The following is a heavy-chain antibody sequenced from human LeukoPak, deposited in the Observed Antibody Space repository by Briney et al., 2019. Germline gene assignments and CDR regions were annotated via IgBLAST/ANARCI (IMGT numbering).Heavy chain of an antibody. CDR2: ISAYNGNT. V-gene: IGHV1-18*01. J-gene: IGHJ4*02. CDR3: ARDYGDYVY. D-gene: IGHD4-17*01. CDR1: GYTFTSYA. Sequence: ASVKVSRKASGYTFTSYAMNWVRQAPGQGLEWMGWISAYNGNTNYAQKLQGRVTITADESTSTAYMELSSLRSEDTAVYYCARDYGDYVYWGQGTLVTVSS.